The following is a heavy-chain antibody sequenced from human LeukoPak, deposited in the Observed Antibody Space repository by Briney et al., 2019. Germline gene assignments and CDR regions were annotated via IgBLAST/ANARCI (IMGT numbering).Heavy chain of an antibody. V-gene: IGHV4-59*01. CDR2: IYYSGST. Sequence: SETLSLTCTVSGGSISSYYWSWIRQPPGKGLEWIGYIYYSGSTNYNPSLKSRVTISVDTSKNQFSLKLSSVTAADTAVYYCARGDLRLGDSYWGQGTLVTVSS. J-gene: IGHJ4*02. D-gene: IGHD3-10*01. CDR3: ARGDLRLGDSY. CDR1: GGSISSYY.